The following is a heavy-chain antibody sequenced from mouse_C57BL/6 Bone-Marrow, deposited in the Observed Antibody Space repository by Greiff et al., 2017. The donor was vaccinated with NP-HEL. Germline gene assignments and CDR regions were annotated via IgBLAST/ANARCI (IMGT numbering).Heavy chain of an antibody. V-gene: IGHV1-22*01. CDR3: ARGYYGSSDGDY. Sequence: VQLQQSGPELVKPGASVKMSCKASGYTFTDYNMHWVKQSHGKSLEWIGYINPNNGGTSYNQKFKGKATLTVNKSSSTAYMELRSLTSEDSAVYYCARGYYGSSDGDYWGQGTTLTVSS. J-gene: IGHJ2*01. CDR2: INPNNGGT. D-gene: IGHD1-1*01. CDR1: GYTFTDYN.